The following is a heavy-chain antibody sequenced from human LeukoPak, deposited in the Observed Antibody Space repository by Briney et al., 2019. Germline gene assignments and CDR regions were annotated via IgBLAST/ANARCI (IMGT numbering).Heavy chain of an antibody. J-gene: IGHJ5*02. Sequence: GGSLRLSCAASGFTFSTYGMHWVRQAPGKGLEWLTDIWYDGSNKYYTDSVKGRFTISRDNSKNTLYLQMSSLRAEDTAVYHCAKDLYDNDWYNYFDPWGQGALVTVSS. CDR1: GFTFSTYG. D-gene: IGHD5-24*01. V-gene: IGHV3-33*06. CDR2: IWYDGSNK. CDR3: AKDLYDNDWYNYFDP.